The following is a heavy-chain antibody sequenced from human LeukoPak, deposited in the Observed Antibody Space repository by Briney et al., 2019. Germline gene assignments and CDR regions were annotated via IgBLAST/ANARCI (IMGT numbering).Heavy chain of an antibody. CDR2: IRYDGSNK. CDR3: AGWEGPEFDY. D-gene: IGHD1-26*01. V-gene: IGHV3-30*02. CDR1: GFTVSSNY. Sequence: PGGSLRLSCAASGFTVSSNYMSWVRQAPGKGLEWVAFIRYDGSNKYYADSVKGRFTISRDNSKNTLYLQMNSLRAEDTAVYYCAGWEGPEFDYWGQGTLVTVSS. J-gene: IGHJ4*02.